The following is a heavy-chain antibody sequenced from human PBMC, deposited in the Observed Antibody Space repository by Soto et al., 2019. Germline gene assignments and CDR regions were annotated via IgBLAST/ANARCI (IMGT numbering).Heavy chain of an antibody. D-gene: IGHD3-3*01. CDR2: ITSSGNVI. Sequence: PGGSLRLSCAASGFSFSSYEMHWVRQAPGKGLEWVSYITSSGNVINYAGSVKGRFTISRDNANNSLYLQMSSLRAEDTAVYYCARRFKEYYHAMDVWGQGTTVTVSS. CDR3: ARRFKEYYHAMDV. CDR1: GFSFSSYE. V-gene: IGHV3-48*03. J-gene: IGHJ6*02.